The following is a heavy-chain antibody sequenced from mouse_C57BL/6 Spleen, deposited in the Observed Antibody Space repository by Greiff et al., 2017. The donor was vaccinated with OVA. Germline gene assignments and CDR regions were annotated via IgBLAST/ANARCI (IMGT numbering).Heavy chain of an antibody. CDR3: AVRSPAWFAY. J-gene: IGHJ3*01. CDR1: GYTFTSYW. CDR2: IHPNSGST. V-gene: IGHV1-64*01. Sequence: QVQLQQPGAELVKPGASVKLSCKASGYTFTSYWMHWVKQRPGQGLEWIGMIHPNSGSTNYNEKFKSKATLTVDKSSSTAYMQLSSLTSEDFAVYYCAVRSPAWFAYWGQGTLVTVSA.